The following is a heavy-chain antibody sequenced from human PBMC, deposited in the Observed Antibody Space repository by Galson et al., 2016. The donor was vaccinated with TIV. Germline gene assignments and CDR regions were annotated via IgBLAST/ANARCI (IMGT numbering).Heavy chain of an antibody. CDR2: ISASGSHT. Sequence: SLRLSCAPSGFTIGTYAMSWVRQAPGKGLAWVSAISASGSHTFYAGSVKGRFTISRDNSRKPLYLQMNGLRPEDTAVYYCAKEVSTVTYGIDLWGQGTTVTVSS. CDR3: AKEVSTVTYGIDL. J-gene: IGHJ6*02. V-gene: IGHV3-23*01. CDR1: GFTIGTYA. D-gene: IGHD5/OR15-5a*01.